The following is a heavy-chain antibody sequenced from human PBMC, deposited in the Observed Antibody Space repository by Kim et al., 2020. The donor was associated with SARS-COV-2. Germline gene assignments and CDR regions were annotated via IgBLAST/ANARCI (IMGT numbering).Heavy chain of an antibody. V-gene: IGHV3-53*01. Sequence: VKRRFTISRYNSKNTLYRQMNSLRAEDTAVYYCARDQGGYYYGSGSYLDYWGQGTLVTVSS. J-gene: IGHJ4*02. D-gene: IGHD3-10*01. CDR3: ARDQGGYYYGSGSYLDY.